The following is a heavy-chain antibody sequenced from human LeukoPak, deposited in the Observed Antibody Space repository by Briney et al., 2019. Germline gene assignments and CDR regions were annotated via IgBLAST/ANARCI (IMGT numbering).Heavy chain of an antibody. Sequence: GGSLRLSCAASGFTFSSYRMTWVRQAPGKGLEWVSSISSSSSYIYYSDSVKGRFTISRDNAKNSLYLQMNSLKADDTAVYYCTRGAGTGWRFDSWGQGTLVTVSS. D-gene: IGHD6-19*01. CDR3: TRGAGTGWRFDS. CDR1: GFTFSSYR. J-gene: IGHJ4*02. CDR2: ISSSSSYI. V-gene: IGHV3-21*01.